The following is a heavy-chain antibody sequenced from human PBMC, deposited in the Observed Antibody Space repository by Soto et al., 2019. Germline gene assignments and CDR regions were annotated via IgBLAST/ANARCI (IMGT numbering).Heavy chain of an antibody. CDR3: ARDRRIYRYCSGGSCSNSFDP. Sequence: SETLSLTCTVSGGSISSYYWSWIRQPAGKGLECIGRIYTSGSTNYNPSLKSRVTMSVDTSKNQFSLKLSSVTAADTAVYYCARDRRIYRYCSGGSCSNSFDPWGQGTLVTVSS. V-gene: IGHV4-4*07. J-gene: IGHJ5*02. CDR2: IYTSGST. CDR1: GGSISSYY. D-gene: IGHD2-15*01.